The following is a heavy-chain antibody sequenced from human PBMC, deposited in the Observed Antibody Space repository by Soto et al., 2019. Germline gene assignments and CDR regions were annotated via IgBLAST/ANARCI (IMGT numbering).Heavy chain of an antibody. CDR3: AKDLHDYGGNSGDY. CDR1: GFTFSSYG. Sequence: QVQLVESGGGVVQSGRSLRLSCTASGFTFSSYGMHWVRQAPGKGLEWMAVISYDGSNKYYADSVKGRFTISRDNSKNTLYLQLNSLRAEDTAVYYCAKDLHDYGGNSGDYWGQGTLVTVSS. CDR2: ISYDGSNK. J-gene: IGHJ4*02. V-gene: IGHV3-30*18. D-gene: IGHD4-17*01.